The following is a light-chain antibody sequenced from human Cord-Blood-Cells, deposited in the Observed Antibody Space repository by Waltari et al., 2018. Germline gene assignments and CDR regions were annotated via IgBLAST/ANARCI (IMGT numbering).Light chain of an antibody. J-gene: IGLJ2*01. CDR1: SSDVGSYNL. Sequence: QSALNQPASVSGSPGQSITISCTGTSSDVGSYNLVSWYQQHPGKAPKLMIYEGSKRSSGFSNRFYGSKSGNTASLTISRLQAEEMADYYCCSYAGSSTLVVGGGSKLTVL. CDR2: EGS. V-gene: IGLV2-23*01. CDR3: CSYAGSSTLV.